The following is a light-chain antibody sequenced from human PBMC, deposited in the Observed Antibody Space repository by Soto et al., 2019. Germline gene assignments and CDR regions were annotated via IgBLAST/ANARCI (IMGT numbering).Light chain of an antibody. Sequence: QSVLTQPPSVSAAPGQKVTISCSGSSSNIGNNYVSWYQQLPGTAPKLLIYDNNKRPSGIPDRFSGSKSGTSATLGITGLQTGDEAEYYCGTWDSSLSAGVLGGGTKLTVL. V-gene: IGLV1-51*01. CDR2: DNN. CDR1: SSNIGNNY. CDR3: GTWDSSLSAGV. J-gene: IGLJ3*02.